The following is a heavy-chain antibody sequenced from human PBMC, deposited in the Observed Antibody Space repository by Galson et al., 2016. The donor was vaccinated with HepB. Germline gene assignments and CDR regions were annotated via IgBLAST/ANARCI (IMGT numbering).Heavy chain of an antibody. CDR2: ISGSGGST. J-gene: IGHJ2*01. D-gene: IGHD6-19*01. CDR3: VKDTAGSGWVLYGYFDL. Sequence: SLRLSCAASGFTFSSYAMGWVRQAPGKGLEWVSSISGSGGSTYYADSVKGRFSISRDNSKNTLYLQMNSLRAEDTALYYCVKDTAGSGWVLYGYFDLWGRGTLVTVSS. CDR1: GFTFSSYA. V-gene: IGHV3-23*01.